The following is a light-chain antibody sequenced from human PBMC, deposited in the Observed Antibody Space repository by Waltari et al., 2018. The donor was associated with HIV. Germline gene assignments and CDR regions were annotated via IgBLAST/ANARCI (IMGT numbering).Light chain of an antibody. Sequence: DVVLTQSPLSLAVTLGQPASISCKSSQSLAHSDGNTDLTWFQQRPGHSPRRLIYKVSQRDSGVPDRFSGSGSGTYFTLKISRVEAEDVGVYYCMQGRHRPLTFGAGTKVEIK. V-gene: IGKV2-30*02. CDR3: MQGRHRPLT. CDR1: QSLAHSDGNTD. J-gene: IGKJ4*01. CDR2: KVS.